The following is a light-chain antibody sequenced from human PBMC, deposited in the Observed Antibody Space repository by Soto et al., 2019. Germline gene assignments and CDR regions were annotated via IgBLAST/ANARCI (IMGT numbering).Light chain of an antibody. CDR2: DAS. CDR3: LQHNSYPLT. Sequence: DIQMTQSPSAMSASVGDRVTITCRASQGISNYLAWFQQKPGKVPKRLIYDASSLQSGVPSRFSGSRTGTEFTLTNSSLQPEDFAAYDCLQHNSYPLTGGGGTNVEIQ. CDR1: QGISNY. V-gene: IGKV1-17*03. J-gene: IGKJ4*01.